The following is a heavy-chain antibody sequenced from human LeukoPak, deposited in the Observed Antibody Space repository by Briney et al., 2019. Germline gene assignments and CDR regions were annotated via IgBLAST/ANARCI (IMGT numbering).Heavy chain of an antibody. CDR1: GYSFTNNW. D-gene: IGHD1-26*01. J-gene: IGHJ4*02. CDR3: ARYSGRFSKSFES. CDR2: IFPSDSDT. Sequence: GESLKISCKVSGYSFTNNWLGWVRQMPGKGLEWMGIIFPSDSDTRYSPSFQGQVTISADKSISTAYLQWSSLKASDTAMYYCARYSGRFSKSFESWGQGTLVTVSS. V-gene: IGHV5-51*01.